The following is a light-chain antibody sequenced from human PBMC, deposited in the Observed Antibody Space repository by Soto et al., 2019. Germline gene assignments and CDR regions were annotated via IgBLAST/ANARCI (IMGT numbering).Light chain of an antibody. CDR1: QNIKNY. V-gene: IGKV1-33*01. J-gene: IGKJ5*01. Sequence: DIQLTRSPSSLSASVGYRFPITCQASQNIKNYLNWYQQKPGRAPKLLIYDASNLEAGVPSRLRGSASGTDFTFTISSMTPEDTATYYCQQYENLPTFGQGTRLEIK. CDR3: QQYENLPT. CDR2: DAS.